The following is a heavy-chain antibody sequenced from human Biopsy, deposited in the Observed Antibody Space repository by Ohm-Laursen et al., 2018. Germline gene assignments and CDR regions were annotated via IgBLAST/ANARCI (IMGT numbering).Heavy chain of an antibody. J-gene: IGHJ5*02. CDR3: ARFIVPSLHCSNGVCPIRWFDP. CDR1: GGTYSGYY. Sequence: GTLSLTCAVYGGTYSGYYWSWIRQPPGKGLEWIGEVHHGGRANYNPSLKSRVTISGDMSKKQFSLKLSGVTAADTAVYYCARFIVPSLHCSNGVCPIRWFDPWGQGTLVTVFS. V-gene: IGHV4-34*01. CDR2: VHHGGRA. D-gene: IGHD2-2*01.